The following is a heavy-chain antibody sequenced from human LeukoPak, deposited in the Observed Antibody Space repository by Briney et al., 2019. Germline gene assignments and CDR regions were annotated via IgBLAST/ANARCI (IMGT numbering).Heavy chain of an antibody. J-gene: IGHJ3*02. D-gene: IGHD5-24*01. CDR3: ARIRDGYNDAYDI. Sequence: ASVKVSCKASGYSFTSHYMHWVRQAPGQGLEWMGLINPRGTSTIYAEKFQGRIIMTRDMSTSTVYMELSSLRSEDTAIYYCARIRDGYNDAYDIWGQGTVVTVPS. CDR2: INPRGTST. CDR1: GYSFTSHY. V-gene: IGHV1-46*01.